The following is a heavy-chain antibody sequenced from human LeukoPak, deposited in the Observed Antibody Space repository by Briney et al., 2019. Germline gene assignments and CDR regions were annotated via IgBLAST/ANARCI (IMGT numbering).Heavy chain of an antibody. CDR1: GFTFSSYG. Sequence: GGTLRLSCAASGFTFSSYGMSWVRQAPGKGLEWVSAISGSGGSTYYADSVKGRFTISRDNAKNSLYLQMNSLRAEDTAVYHCAREQQLGDTNWFDPWGQGTLVTVSS. V-gene: IGHV3-23*01. J-gene: IGHJ5*02. D-gene: IGHD6-13*01. CDR2: ISGSGGST. CDR3: AREQQLGDTNWFDP.